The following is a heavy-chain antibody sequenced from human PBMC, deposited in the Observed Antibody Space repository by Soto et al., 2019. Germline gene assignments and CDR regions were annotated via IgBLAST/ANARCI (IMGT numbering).Heavy chain of an antibody. CDR3: ARHIAVPRTRGVDY. V-gene: IGHV4-4*02. CDR2: IYHSGTT. Sequence: QVHLQESGPGLVKPSETLSLTCAVSGGSITTNWWSWVRQPPGKGLEWIGEIYHSGTTNYNPSLRGRVTMSVDKSNNQFSLNLNSLTAADSAIYYCARHIAVPRTRGVDYWGQGNLVTVSS. D-gene: IGHD6-19*01. CDR1: GGSITTNW. J-gene: IGHJ4*02.